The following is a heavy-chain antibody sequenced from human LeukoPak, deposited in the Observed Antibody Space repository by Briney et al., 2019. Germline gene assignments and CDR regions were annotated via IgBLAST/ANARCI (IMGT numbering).Heavy chain of an antibody. CDR2: MYYSGST. Sequence: PSETLSLTCTVSGGSISSGDYFWSWIRQPPGKGLEWIAYMYYSGSTYYNPSLKSRVTMSADTSKNQLSLKLSSVTAADTAVYYCARPYYYDSRIDPWGQGILVTVSS. CDR3: ARPYYYDSRIDP. J-gene: IGHJ5*02. D-gene: IGHD3-22*01. CDR1: GGSISSGDYF. V-gene: IGHV4-30-4*01.